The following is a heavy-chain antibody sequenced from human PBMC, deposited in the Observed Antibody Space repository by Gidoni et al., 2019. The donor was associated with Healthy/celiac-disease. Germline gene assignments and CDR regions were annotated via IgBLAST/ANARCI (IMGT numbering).Heavy chain of an antibody. CDR1: GFTFDDYA. V-gene: IGHV3-9*01. Sequence: EVQLVESGGGLVQPGRSLRLSCAASGFTFDDYAMHWVRQAPGKGLEWVSGISWNSGSIGYADSVKGRFTISRDNAKNSLYLQMNSLRAEDTALYYCAKDRHYGSGSYPAVGLLDWGQGTMVTVSS. CDR2: ISWNSGSI. D-gene: IGHD3-10*01. J-gene: IGHJ3*01. CDR3: AKDRHYGSGSYPAVGLLD.